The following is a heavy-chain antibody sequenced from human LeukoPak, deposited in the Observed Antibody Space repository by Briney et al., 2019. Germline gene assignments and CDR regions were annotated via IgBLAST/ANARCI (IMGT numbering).Heavy chain of an antibody. V-gene: IGHV5-51*01. Sequence: GESLKISCKASGYTFTTYWIGWVRQMPGKGLECMGIIYPADSDTRYSPSFQGQVTISADKSITTAYLQWSSLKASDTAIYYCARQYGTYFDYWGQGTLVTVSS. D-gene: IGHD1-26*01. J-gene: IGHJ4*02. CDR3: ARQYGTYFDY. CDR2: IYPADSDT. CDR1: GYTFTTYW.